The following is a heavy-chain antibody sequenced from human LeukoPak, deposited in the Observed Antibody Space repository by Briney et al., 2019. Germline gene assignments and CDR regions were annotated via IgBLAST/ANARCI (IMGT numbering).Heavy chain of an antibody. D-gene: IGHD5-18*01. V-gene: IGHV3-53*01. CDR2: THSGGST. J-gene: IGHJ4*02. CDR3: ATKRGYSYGLDY. CDR1: GFTVSTYY. Sequence: GGSLRLSCVASGFTVSTYYMSWVRQAPGKGLVWVSVTHSGGSTYYADSVKGRFTISRDNSKNTLYLQMNSLRADDTAVYYCATKRGYSYGLDYWGQGTLVTVSS.